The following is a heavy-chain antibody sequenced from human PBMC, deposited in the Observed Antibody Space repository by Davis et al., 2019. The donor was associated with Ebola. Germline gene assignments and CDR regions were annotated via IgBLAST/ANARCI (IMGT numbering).Heavy chain of an antibody. J-gene: IGHJ4*02. V-gene: IGHV3-21*01. CDR2: ISSSSSYI. D-gene: IGHD6-19*01. CDR3: ATWGIQAVAGTGWTYYFDY. Sequence: GESLKISCAASGFTFSSYSMNWVRQAPGKGLEWVSSISSSSSYIYYADSVKGRFTISRDNAKNSLYLQMNSLRAEDTAVYYCATWGIQAVAGTGWTYYFDYWGQGTLVTVSS. CDR1: GFTFSSYS.